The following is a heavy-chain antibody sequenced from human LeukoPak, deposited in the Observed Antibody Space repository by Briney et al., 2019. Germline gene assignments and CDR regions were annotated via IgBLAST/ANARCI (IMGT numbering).Heavy chain of an antibody. CDR2: IYYSGST. J-gene: IGHJ5*02. D-gene: IGHD4-17*01. CDR1: GGSISSSSYY. CDR3: ARGYGDYGDWFDP. Sequence: SETLSLTCTVSGGSISSSSYYWGWIRQPPGKGLEWIGSIYYSGSTYYNLSLKSRVTISVDTSKNQFSLKLSSVTAADTAVYYCARGYGDYGDWFDPWGQGTLVTVSS. V-gene: IGHV4-39*01.